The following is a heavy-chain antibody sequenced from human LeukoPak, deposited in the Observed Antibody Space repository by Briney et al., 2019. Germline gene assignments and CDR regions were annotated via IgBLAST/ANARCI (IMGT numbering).Heavy chain of an antibody. CDR1: GFTFSSYW. Sequence: PGGSLRLSCAASGFTFSSYWMSWVRQAPGKGLEWVANIKQDGSEKYYVDSVKGRFTISRDNAKNSLYLQMNSLRAGDTAVYYCAKDRQIVVVTAQDYWGQGTLVTVSS. J-gene: IGHJ4*02. CDR2: IKQDGSEK. V-gene: IGHV3-7*01. CDR3: AKDRQIVVVTAQDY. D-gene: IGHD2-21*02.